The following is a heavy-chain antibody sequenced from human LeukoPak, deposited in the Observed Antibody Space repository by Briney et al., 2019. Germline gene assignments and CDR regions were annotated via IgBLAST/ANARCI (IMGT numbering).Heavy chain of an antibody. Sequence: ASVKVSYKASGYTFTSYGISWVRLAPGQGLEWRGLISAYNGNTNYAQKLQGRATITTAPSTSTVYMALRSLRSAATDPYSRARDGETSGDYDAPPGYWGQGTLVTVSS. CDR2: ISAYNGNT. V-gene: IGHV1-18*01. CDR1: GYTFTSYG. D-gene: IGHD4-17*01. J-gene: IGHJ4*02. CDR3: ARDGETSGDYDAPPGY.